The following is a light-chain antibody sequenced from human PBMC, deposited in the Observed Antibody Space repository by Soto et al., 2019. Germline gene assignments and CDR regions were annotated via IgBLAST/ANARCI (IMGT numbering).Light chain of an antibody. Sequence: ELVMTQSPVTLSVSPGDRATLSCRASQSVNSNLAWYQQKPGQTPNLLIYVASTRATGIPARFSGSGSGTEFTLPISSLQSEDVAVYYCQQYNVWPLTFGGGTKVEFK. CDR3: QQYNVWPLT. J-gene: IGKJ4*01. CDR1: QSVNSN. CDR2: VAS. V-gene: IGKV3-15*01.